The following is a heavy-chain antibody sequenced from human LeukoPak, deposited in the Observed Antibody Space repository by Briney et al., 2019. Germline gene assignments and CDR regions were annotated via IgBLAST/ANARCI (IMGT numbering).Heavy chain of an antibody. J-gene: IGHJ6*04. CDR1: AFTFDDYG. D-gene: IGHD3-10*02. CDR2: ISGNGGST. V-gene: IGHV3-20*04. Sequence: PGGSLRLSCAASAFTFDDYGMNWVRQAPGKGLEWVSAISGNGGSTYYADSVKGRFTISRDNAKNSLYLQMNSLRAEDTAVYYCAELGITMIGGVWGKGTTVTISS. CDR3: AELGITMIGGV.